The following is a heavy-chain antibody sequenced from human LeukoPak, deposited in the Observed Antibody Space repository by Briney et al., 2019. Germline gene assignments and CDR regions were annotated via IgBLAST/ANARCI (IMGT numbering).Heavy chain of an antibody. D-gene: IGHD3-10*01. CDR3: ATNTMFRGIHAFDI. CDR2: IYPGDSDT. V-gene: IGHV5-51*01. CDR1: GYNFPKSW. J-gene: IGHJ3*02. Sequence: GESLKISCKASGYNFPKSWIGWVRQLPGKGLEWMGIIYPGDSDTRYSPSFQGQVTISADKSISTAYLQWSSLKASDSAMYYCATNTMFRGIHAFDIWGQGTMVTVSS.